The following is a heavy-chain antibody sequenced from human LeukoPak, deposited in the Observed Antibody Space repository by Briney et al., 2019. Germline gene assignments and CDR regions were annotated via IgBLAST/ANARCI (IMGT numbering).Heavy chain of an antibody. Sequence: GGSLRLSCAASGFTFRSYWMHWVRQAPGKGLEWVSRINSDGSSTSYADSVKGRFTISRDNAKNTLYLQMNSLRAEDTAVYYCARDRFGELFGYWGQGTLVTVSS. V-gene: IGHV3-74*01. CDR2: INSDGSST. D-gene: IGHD3-10*01. CDR3: ARDRFGELFGY. CDR1: GFTFRSYW. J-gene: IGHJ4*02.